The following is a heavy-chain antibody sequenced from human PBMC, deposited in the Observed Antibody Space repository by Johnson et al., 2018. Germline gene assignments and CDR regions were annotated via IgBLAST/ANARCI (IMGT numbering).Heavy chain of an antibody. CDR1: GFTFSSYA. CDR3: ARVSYYCMDV. J-gene: IGHJ6*03. Sequence: EVQLVETGGGLVQXGGSLRLSCAASGFTFSSYAMTWVRQAPGKGLEWVCGINWNGGSTSDADSVKGGFTLSRDNAKNSLYLQMNSLRAEDTAVYYCARVSYYCMDVWGKETTVTVSS. V-gene: IGHV3-20*04. CDR2: INWNGGST.